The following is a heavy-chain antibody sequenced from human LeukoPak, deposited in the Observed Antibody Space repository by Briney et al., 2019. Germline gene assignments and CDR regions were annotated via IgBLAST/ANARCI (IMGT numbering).Heavy chain of an antibody. CDR3: AKVVDTAMWKNYFDY. Sequence: GGSLRLPCAASGFTFSSYAMSWVRQAPGKGLEWVSAISGSGGSTYYADSVKGRFTISRDNSKNTLYLQMNSLRAEDTAVYYCAKVVDTAMWKNYFDYWGQGTLVTVSS. CDR1: GFTFSSYA. D-gene: IGHD5-18*01. V-gene: IGHV3-23*01. J-gene: IGHJ4*02. CDR2: ISGSGGST.